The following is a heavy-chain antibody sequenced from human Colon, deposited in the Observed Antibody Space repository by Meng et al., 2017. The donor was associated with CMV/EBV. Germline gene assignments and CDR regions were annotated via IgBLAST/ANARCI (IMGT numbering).Heavy chain of an antibody. D-gene: IGHD1-7*01. CDR3: VTGTTGYFDL. CDR2: IYAVGTP. V-gene: IGHV3-53*01. Sequence: GGSLRLSCSASGFPIVSHYMAWVRQAPGKGLEWVSLIYAVGTPYYADSVKGRFTISRDNDKNSIDLQMSSLTADDTAIYYCVTGTTGYFDLWGQGTLVTVSS. CDR1: GFPIVSHY. J-gene: IGHJ4*02.